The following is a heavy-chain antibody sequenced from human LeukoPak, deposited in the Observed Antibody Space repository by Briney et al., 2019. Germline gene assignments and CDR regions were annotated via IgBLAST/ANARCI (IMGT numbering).Heavy chain of an antibody. D-gene: IGHD2-8*01. J-gene: IGHJ6*03. CDR1: GYSFTSYW. V-gene: IGHV5-51*01. CDR2: IYPDDTDT. Sequence: GESLKISXKGSGYSFTSYWIGWVRQMPGKGLEWMGIIYPDDTDTRYSPSFEGQVIISVDKSISTAYLQWSSLKASDTATYYCARHGHCTTGVCYSNYYYYMDVWGKGTTVTVSS. CDR3: ARHGHCTTGVCYSNYYYYMDV.